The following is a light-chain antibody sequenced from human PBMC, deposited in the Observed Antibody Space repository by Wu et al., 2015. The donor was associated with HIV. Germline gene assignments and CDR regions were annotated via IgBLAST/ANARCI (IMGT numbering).Light chain of an antibody. J-gene: IGKJ1*01. CDR3: QHYDPSSPWT. V-gene: IGKV3-20*01. CDR1: HEYLEFNY. Sequence: TLSCTGSHEYLEFNYLSXYQQSLGHGAQAPXLWCXQQGTGIPARFSGSGSGTDFTLTISRLEPEDFAVYYCQHYDPSSPWTFGQGTRVEIK. CDR2: CX.